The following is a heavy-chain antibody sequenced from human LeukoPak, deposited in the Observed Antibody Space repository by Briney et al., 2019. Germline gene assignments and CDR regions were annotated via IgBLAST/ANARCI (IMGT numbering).Heavy chain of an antibody. Sequence: SETLSLTCAVYGGSFSGYYWSWIRQPPGKGLEWIGEINHGGSTNYSPSLKSRVTISVNTSKNQFSLKLTSVTAADTAVYYCARAGFALAPHRGTPFDYWGQGTLVTVSS. CDR3: ARAGFALAPHRGTPFDY. J-gene: IGHJ4*02. D-gene: IGHD6-6*01. CDR2: INHGGST. V-gene: IGHV4-34*01. CDR1: GGSFSGYY.